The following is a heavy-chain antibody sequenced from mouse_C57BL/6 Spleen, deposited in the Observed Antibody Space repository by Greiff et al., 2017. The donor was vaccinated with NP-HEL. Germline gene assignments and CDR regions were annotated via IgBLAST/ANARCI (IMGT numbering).Heavy chain of an antibody. CDR3: ARSEGYGNPFDY. CDR2: IYPRSGNT. CDR1: GYTFTSYG. V-gene: IGHV1-81*01. J-gene: IGHJ2*01. D-gene: IGHD2-1*01. Sequence: VKLQESGAELARPGASVKLSCKASGYTFTSYGISWVKQRTGQGLEWIGEIYPRSGNTYYNEKFKGKATLTADKSSSTAYMELRSLTSEDSAVYFCARSEGYGNPFDYWGQGTTLTVSS.